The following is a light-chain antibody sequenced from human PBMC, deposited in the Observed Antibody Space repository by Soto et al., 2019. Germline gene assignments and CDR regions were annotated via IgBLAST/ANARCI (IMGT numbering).Light chain of an antibody. Sequence: ALTQRAAVSGSPGQSITISCTGTSSDVGGYNYVSWYQQHPGKAPKLMIYDVSNRPSGVSNRFSGSKSGNTASLTISGLQAEDEADYYCSSYTSSSTYVFGTG. V-gene: IGLV2-14*01. CDR1: SSDVGGYNY. CDR3: SSYTSSSTYV. J-gene: IGLJ1*01. CDR2: DVS.